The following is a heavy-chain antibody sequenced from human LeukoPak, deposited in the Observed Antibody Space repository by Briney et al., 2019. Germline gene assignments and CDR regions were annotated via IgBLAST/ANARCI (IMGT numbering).Heavy chain of an antibody. Sequence: PGGSLRLSCAASGFTFNNAWMSWVRQAPGKGLEWVGRIKSKTNDETTDYAAPVKGGFTISRDDSKNTLYLQMNSLKTEDTAVYYCTAGTGYSDHDYWGQGTLVTVSS. CDR1: GFTFNNAW. CDR3: TAGTGYSDHDY. CDR2: IKSKTNDETT. J-gene: IGHJ4*02. V-gene: IGHV3-15*01. D-gene: IGHD5-12*01.